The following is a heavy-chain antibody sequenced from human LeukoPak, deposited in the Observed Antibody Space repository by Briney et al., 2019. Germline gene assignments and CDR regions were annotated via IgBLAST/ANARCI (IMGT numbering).Heavy chain of an antibody. Sequence: SQTLSLTCAISGDSVSRNSAAWNWIRQSPSRGLEWLGRTYYRSKWYNDYAVSVKSRITINPDTSKNQFSLQLNSVTPEDTAVYYCARAAAGAVAGTGYYYYMDVWGKGTTVTVSS. CDR1: GDSVSRNSAA. CDR2: TYYRSKWYN. V-gene: IGHV6-1*01. CDR3: ARAAAGAVAGTGYYYYMDV. D-gene: IGHD6-19*01. J-gene: IGHJ6*03.